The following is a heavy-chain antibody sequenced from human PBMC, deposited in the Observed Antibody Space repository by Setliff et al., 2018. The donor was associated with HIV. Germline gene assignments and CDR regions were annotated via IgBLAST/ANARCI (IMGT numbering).Heavy chain of an antibody. CDR3: VKDGTVAGRNYYYMDV. CDR1: GFSFSEYA. D-gene: IGHD6-19*01. Sequence: PGGSLRLSCEGSGFSFSEYAFHWVREVPGKGLEWVSGINWNGGVMGYVDSTRGRFTISRDNVRKSLYLQMDSLTLDDTAVYYCVKDGTVAGRNYYYMDVWGKGTTVTVSS. V-gene: IGHV3-9*01. J-gene: IGHJ6*03. CDR2: INWNGGVM.